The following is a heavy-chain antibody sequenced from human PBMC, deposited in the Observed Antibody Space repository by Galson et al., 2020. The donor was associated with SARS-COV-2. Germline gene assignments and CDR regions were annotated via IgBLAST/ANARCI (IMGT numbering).Heavy chain of an antibody. V-gene: IGHV1-2*02. D-gene: IGHD3-10*01. J-gene: IGHJ4*02. CDR1: GYSFTEYY. Sequence: ASVKVSCKASGYSFTEYYLHWVRQAPGQGLAWMGWTNPHSGGTDYAQNFQDRVTMTRDTSTSTTYMELSRLRYDDTAFYYCARAFYYGSGSYYEYCFDYWGQGALVTVSS. CDR3: ARAFYYGSGSYYEYCFDY. CDR2: TNPHSGGT.